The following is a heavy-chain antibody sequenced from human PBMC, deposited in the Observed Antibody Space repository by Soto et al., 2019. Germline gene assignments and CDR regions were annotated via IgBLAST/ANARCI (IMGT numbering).Heavy chain of an antibody. J-gene: IGHJ4*02. V-gene: IGHV3-23*01. D-gene: IGHD1-26*01. CDR1: GFTFTNYA. CDR2: ISGGGGTA. Sequence: HPGGSLRLSCSAYGFTFTNYAMSWVRQAPAKGLEWVSTISGGGGTAYYADSVKGRFSISRDNSKNTLYLQMNSLRVEDTAVYYCAKEVGLGPFDSWGQGTLVTVSS. CDR3: AKEVGLGPFDS.